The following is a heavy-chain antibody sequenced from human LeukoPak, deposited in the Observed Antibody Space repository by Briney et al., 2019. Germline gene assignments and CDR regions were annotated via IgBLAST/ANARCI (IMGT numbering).Heavy chain of an antibody. D-gene: IGHD3-10*01. V-gene: IGHV4-34*01. CDR2: INHGGST. CDR3: ARGRPNYYGSGSYYKSGTSNFDY. Sequence: SETLSLTCAVYGGSFSGYYWSWLRQPPGKGLEWLGEINHGGSTNYNPSLKSRVTISVDTSKNQFSLKLSSVTAADTAVYYCARGRPNYYGSGSYYKSGTSNFDYWGQGTLVTVSS. J-gene: IGHJ4*02. CDR1: GGSFSGYY.